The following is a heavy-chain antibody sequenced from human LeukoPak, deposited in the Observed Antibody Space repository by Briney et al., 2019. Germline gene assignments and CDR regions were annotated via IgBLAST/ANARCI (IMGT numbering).Heavy chain of an antibody. CDR2: IIPIFGTA. D-gene: IGHD6-13*01. CDR1: GGTFSSYA. V-gene: IGHV1-69*13. CDR3: ARGGEGYSSSWYHAFDI. Sequence: VASVKVSCKASGGTFSSYAIGWVRQAPGQGLEWMGGIIPIFGTANYAQKFQGRVTITADESTSTAYMELSSLRSEDTAVYYCARGGEGYSSSWYHAFDIWGQGTMVTVSS. J-gene: IGHJ3*02.